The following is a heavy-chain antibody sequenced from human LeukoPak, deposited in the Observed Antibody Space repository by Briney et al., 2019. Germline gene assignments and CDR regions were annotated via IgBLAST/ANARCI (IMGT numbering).Heavy chain of an antibody. J-gene: IGHJ5*02. CDR3: ARGAYNYGLDP. Sequence: GSLRLSCAASGFTFDHYGMSWVRQAPGKGLEWVSGITAGGDRTYYADSVKGRFTISRDNSKNTLFLQMNSLRAEDTALYYCARGAYNYGLDPWGQGTLVTVSS. CDR2: ITAGGDRT. CDR1: GFTFDHYG. V-gene: IGHV3-23*01. D-gene: IGHD3-16*01.